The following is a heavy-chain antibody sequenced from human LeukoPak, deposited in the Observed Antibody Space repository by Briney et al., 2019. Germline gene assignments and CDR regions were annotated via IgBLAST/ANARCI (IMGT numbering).Heavy chain of an antibody. D-gene: IGHD6-13*01. V-gene: IGHV3-74*01. CDR1: GFTFSGYW. CDR2: INTDGSAT. CDR3: AKGVSWYYFDY. Sequence: GGSLRLSCAASGFTFSGYWMHWVRQAPGKWLVWVSRINTDGSATAYADSVKGRFTISRDNAKNTLYLQMSSLTAEDTAVYYCAKGVSWYYFDYWGQGTLVTVSS. J-gene: IGHJ4*02.